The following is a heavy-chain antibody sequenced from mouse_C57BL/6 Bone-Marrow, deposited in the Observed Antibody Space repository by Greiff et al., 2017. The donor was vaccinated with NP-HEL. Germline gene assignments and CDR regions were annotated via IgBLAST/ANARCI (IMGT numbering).Heavy chain of an antibody. CDR1: GYTFTSYW. D-gene: IGHD1-1*01. Sequence: QVQLQQPGAELVKPGASVKLSCKASGYTFTSYWMHWVKQRPGQGLEWIGMIHPNSGSTNYNEKFKSKATLTVDKSSSTAYMQLSSLTSEYSAVYYCARRNYYGSSYWYFDVWGTGTTVTVSS. CDR2: IHPNSGST. V-gene: IGHV1-64*01. CDR3: ARRNYYGSSYWYFDV. J-gene: IGHJ1*03.